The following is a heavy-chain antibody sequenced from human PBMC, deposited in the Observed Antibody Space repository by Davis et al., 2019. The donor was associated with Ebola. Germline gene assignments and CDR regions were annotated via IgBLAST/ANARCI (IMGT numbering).Heavy chain of an antibody. J-gene: IGHJ4*02. V-gene: IGHV3-72*01. CDR2: SRNKANSFTT. CDR3: VRVGGSYFFDY. D-gene: IGHD1-26*01. CDR1: GFTFSTYS. Sequence: GESLKISCAASGFTFSTYSMNWVRQAPGMGLEWVGRSRNKANSFTTEYAASVKGRFTISRDESKNSLYLQMNNVKTEDTAVYYCVRVGGSYFFDYWGQGTLVTVSS.